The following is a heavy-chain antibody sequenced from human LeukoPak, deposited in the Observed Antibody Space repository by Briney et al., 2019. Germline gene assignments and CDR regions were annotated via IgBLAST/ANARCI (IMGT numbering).Heavy chain of an antibody. CDR1: GGSISSSSYY. D-gene: IGHD6-19*01. CDR2: IYYCGST. Sequence: PSETLSLTCTVPGGSISSSSYYWGWIRQPPGKGLEWIGSIYYCGSTYYNPSLKTRVTISVDTSKNQFSLKLSSVTATDTAVYYCARAGDSSGWYYFDYWGQGTLVTVSS. CDR3: ARAGDSSGWYYFDY. J-gene: IGHJ4*02. V-gene: IGHV4-39*07.